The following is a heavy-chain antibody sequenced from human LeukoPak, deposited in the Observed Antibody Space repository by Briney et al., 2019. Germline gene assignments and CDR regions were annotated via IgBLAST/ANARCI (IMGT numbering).Heavy chain of an antibody. CDR1: GFTFASSI. CDR3: AADDFSTTGPIDS. V-gene: IGHV1-58*02. D-gene: IGHD3-3*01. CDR2: IVVGSGDT. Sequence: SEKVSCKASGFTFASSIIQWVRQARGQRLEWIGWIVVGSGDTIYAQRFQERVTITRDVSAGTAYMELSSLRSEDTAVYFCAADDFSTTGPIDSWGQGTLVSVSS. J-gene: IGHJ4*02.